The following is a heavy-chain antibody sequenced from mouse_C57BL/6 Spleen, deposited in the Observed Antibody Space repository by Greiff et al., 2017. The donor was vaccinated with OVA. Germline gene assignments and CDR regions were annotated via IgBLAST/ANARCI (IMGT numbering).Heavy chain of an antibody. Sequence: VKLVESGPGLVAPSQSLSITCTVSGFSLTSYGVDWVRQSPGKGLEWLGVIWGVGSTNYNSALKSRLSISKDNSKSQVFLKMNSLQTDDTAMYYCASLSGAPFAYWGKGTLVTVSA. D-gene: IGHD1-3*01. J-gene: IGHJ3*01. V-gene: IGHV2-6*01. CDR1: GFSLTSYG. CDR2: IWGVGST. CDR3: ASLSGAPFAY.